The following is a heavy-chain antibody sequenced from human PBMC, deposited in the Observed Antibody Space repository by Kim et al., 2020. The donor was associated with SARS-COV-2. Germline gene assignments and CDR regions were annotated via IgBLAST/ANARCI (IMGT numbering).Heavy chain of an antibody. Sequence: ASVKVSCKPSGYTFTSYAMHWVRQAPGQRLEWMGWINAGNGNTKYSQRFQGRVTITRDTSASTAYMELSSLRSEDTAVYYCARSPDIVATISLDCWGQGTLVTVSS. CDR2: INAGNGNT. D-gene: IGHD5-12*01. CDR3: ARSPDIVATISLDC. V-gene: IGHV1-3*01. J-gene: IGHJ4*02. CDR1: GYTFTSYA.